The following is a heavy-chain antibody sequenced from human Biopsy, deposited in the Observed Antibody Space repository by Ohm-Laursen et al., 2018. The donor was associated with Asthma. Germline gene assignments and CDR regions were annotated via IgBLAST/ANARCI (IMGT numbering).Heavy chain of an antibody. CDR1: GFSFGSYG. CDR3: AKDERLYYGSDSKYMQPVPLGD. V-gene: IGHV3-30*18. J-gene: IGHJ4*02. D-gene: IGHD3-10*01. CDR2: MSFDGRQT. Sequence: SSLRLSCSASGFSFGSYGMHWVRQAPGKGLEWVAVMSFDGRQTYYADSVKGRFTISRDNSKNTLYLQMNSLRAEDTAVYYCAKDERLYYGSDSKYMQPVPLGDWGQGTLVIVSA.